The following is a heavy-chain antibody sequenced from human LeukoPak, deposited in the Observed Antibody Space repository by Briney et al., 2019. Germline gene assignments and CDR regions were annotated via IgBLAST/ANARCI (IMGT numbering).Heavy chain of an antibody. CDR3: ARDHLYSSPPTDAFDI. CDR1: GFTFSSYW. D-gene: IGHD6-13*01. Sequence: GGSRRLSCAASGFTFSSYWMSWVRQAPGKGLEWVANIKQDGSEKYYVDSVKGRFTISRDNAKNSLYLQMNSLRAEDTAVYYCARDHLYSSPPTDAFDIWGQGTMVTVSS. J-gene: IGHJ3*02. CDR2: IKQDGSEK. V-gene: IGHV3-7*01.